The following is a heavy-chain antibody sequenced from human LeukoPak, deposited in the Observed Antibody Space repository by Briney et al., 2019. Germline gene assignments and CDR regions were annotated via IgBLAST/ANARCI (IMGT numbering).Heavy chain of an antibody. D-gene: IGHD1-26*01. J-gene: IGHJ4*02. CDR3: AKDLSGSYHPYYFDY. CDR2: ISGSGGST. Sequence: PGGSLRLSCAASGFTFSSYAMSWVRQAPGKGLEWVSAISGSGGSTYYADSVKGRFTISRDNSKNTLYLQMNSLRAEDTAVYYCAKDLSGSYHPYYFDYWGQGTLVTVSS. CDR1: GFTFSSYA. V-gene: IGHV3-23*01.